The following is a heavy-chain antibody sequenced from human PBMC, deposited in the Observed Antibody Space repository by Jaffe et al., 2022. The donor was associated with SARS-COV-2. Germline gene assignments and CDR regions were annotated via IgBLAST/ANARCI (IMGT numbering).Heavy chain of an antibody. J-gene: IGHJ3*02. D-gene: IGHD2-2*01. Sequence: EVQLVESGGGLVQPGGSLRLSCAASGFTFSSYAMSWVRQAPGKGLEWVSAISGSGGSTYYADSVKGRFTISRDNSKNTLYLQMNSLRAEDTAVYYCAKGDRYCSSTSCSHKNDAFDIWGQGTMVTVSS. V-gene: IGHV3-23*04. CDR3: AKGDRYCSSTSCSHKNDAFDI. CDR2: ISGSGGST. CDR1: GFTFSSYA.